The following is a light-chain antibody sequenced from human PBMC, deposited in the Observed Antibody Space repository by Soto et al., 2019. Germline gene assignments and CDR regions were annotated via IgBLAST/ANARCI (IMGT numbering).Light chain of an antibody. CDR2: DNY. V-gene: IGLV1-51*01. CDR3: ATWDSLTANWV. Sequence: QSVLTQPPSVSAAPGQRVTISCSGTNSNLGKNYVSWYQHLPGTAPKLLIYDNYQRPSGIPDRFSGSKSGTSATLGITGLQTGDEADYYCATWDSLTANWVFGGGTQLTVL. J-gene: IGLJ3*02. CDR1: NSNLGKNY.